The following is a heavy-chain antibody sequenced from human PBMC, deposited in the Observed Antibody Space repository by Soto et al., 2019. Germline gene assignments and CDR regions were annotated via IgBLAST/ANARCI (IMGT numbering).Heavy chain of an antibody. CDR3: ARAGSWEVYTAMAPCAFDI. CDR1: GFSFSTYN. J-gene: IGHJ3*02. D-gene: IGHD5-18*01. Sequence: PGGSLRLSCAASGFSFSTYNMNWVRQAPGRGLEWVSYISSRSSTIYHADSVKGRFTISRDNAKNSLYLQMNSLRAEDTAVYYCARAGSWEVYTAMAPCAFDIWGQGTMVTVSS. CDR2: ISSRSSTI. V-gene: IGHV3-48*04.